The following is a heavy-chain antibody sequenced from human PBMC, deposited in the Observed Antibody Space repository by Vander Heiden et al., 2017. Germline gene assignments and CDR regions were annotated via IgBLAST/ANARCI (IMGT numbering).Heavy chain of an antibody. V-gene: IGHV1-24*01. CDR2: FDPEDGET. CDR3: ATASLVSAAAGTLGY. CDR1: GYTPTELS. Sequence: QVQLVQSGAEVKKPGASVKVSCKVSGYTPTELSMHWGRQAPGKGLEWMGGFDPEDGETIYAQKFQGRVTMTEDTSTDTAYMELSSLRSEDTAVYYCATASLVSAAAGTLGYWGQGTLVTVSS. J-gene: IGHJ4*02. D-gene: IGHD6-13*01.